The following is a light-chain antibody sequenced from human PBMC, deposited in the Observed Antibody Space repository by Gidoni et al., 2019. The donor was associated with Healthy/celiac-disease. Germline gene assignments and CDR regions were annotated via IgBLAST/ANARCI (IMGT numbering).Light chain of an antibody. J-gene: IGKJ2*01. CDR1: QSISSN. CDR2: GAS. CDR3: QQYNNWPQT. V-gene: IGKV3-15*01. Sequence: DILLPHSPATLSVSSGERATLTCRASQSISSNLAWYQQKPGQAPRLLIYGASTRATGIPARFSGSGSGTEFTLTISSLQSEDFAVYYCQQYNNWPQTFGQGTKLEIK.